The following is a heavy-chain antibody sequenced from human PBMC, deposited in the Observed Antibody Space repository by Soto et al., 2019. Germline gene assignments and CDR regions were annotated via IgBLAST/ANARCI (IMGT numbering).Heavy chain of an antibody. CDR2: ISATGGST. Sequence: QAPGKGLEWVATISATGGSTYYADSVKGRFTISRDNSKNTLYLQMNGLRVEDTAVYYCAKDRPAGNFDYWGQGTQVTVS. V-gene: IGHV3-23*01. CDR3: AKDRPAGNFDY. J-gene: IGHJ4*02.